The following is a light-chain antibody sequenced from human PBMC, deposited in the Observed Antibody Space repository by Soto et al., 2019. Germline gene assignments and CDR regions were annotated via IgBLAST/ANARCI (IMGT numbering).Light chain of an antibody. J-gene: IGKJ4*01. CDR1: QSFSSRK. CDR2: GAS. V-gene: IGKV3-20*01. CDR3: QQYATSPLT. Sequence: EIVLAQSPGTLSLPPGERATLSCRASQSFSSRKIAWFQQKPGQAPRLLMYGASSRGTGIPDRFSGGGSGTDFTLTISRLEPEDFALYYCQQYATSPLTFGGGTKVDIK.